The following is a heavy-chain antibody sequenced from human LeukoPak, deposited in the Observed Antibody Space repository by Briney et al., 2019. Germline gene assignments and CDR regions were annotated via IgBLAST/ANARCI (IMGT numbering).Heavy chain of an antibody. CDR3: AREWELLGAGWFDP. CDR2: IYTSGST. V-gene: IGHV4-4*07. J-gene: IGHJ5*02. Sequence: PSETLSLTCTVSGGSISSYYWSWIRQPAGKGLEWIGRIYTSGSTNYNPSLKTRGTMSVDTSKNQFSLKLSSVTAADTAVYYWAREWELLGAGWFDPWGQGTLVTVSS. D-gene: IGHD1-26*01. CDR1: GGSISSYY.